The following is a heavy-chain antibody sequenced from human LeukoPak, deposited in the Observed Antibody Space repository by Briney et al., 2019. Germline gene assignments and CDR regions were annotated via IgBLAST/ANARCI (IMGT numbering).Heavy chain of an antibody. D-gene: IGHD6-6*01. CDR3: ARTSIATTVGAFDI. Sequence: PGGSLRLSCAASGFTFSSYSMNWVRQAPGKGLEWVSSISSSSSYIYYADSVKGRFTISRDNAKNSLYLQMNSLRAEDTAVYYCARTSIATTVGAFDIWGQGTMVTVSS. CDR2: ISSSSSYI. J-gene: IGHJ3*02. CDR1: GFTFSSYS. V-gene: IGHV3-21*01.